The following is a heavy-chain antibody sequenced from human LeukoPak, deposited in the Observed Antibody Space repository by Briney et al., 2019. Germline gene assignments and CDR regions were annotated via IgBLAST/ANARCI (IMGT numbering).Heavy chain of an antibody. J-gene: IGHJ3*02. V-gene: IGHV1-24*01. CDR3: ATDMFYDILNAYSRQGAFEI. Sequence: ASVKVSCKVSGYTVSELSMHWVRQAHGQGLEWMGGFDPEDGETIYAQNFQGRVTMDEDTTTDTAYMELSSLRSEDTAVCYCATDMFYDILNAYSRQGAFEIWGQGKLVTVSS. D-gene: IGHD3-9*01. CDR2: FDPEDGET. CDR1: GYTVSELS.